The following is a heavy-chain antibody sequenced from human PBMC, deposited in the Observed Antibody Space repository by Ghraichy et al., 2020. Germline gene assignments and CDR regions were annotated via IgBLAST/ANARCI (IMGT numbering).Heavy chain of an antibody. CDR3: TWGAAMLSVEGFDY. V-gene: IGHV3-7*01. CDR2: IKQDGSEK. CDR1: GFTFSSYW. D-gene: IGHD2-2*01. Sequence: GGSLRLSCAASGFTFSSYWMSWVRQAPGKGLEWVANIKQDGSEKYYVDSVKGRFTISRDNAKNSLYLQMNSLRAEDTAVYYCTWGAAMLSVEGFDYWGQGTLVTVSS. J-gene: IGHJ4*02.